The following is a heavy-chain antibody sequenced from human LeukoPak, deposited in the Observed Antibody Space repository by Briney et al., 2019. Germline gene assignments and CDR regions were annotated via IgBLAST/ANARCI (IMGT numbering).Heavy chain of an antibody. V-gene: IGHV1-18*01. J-gene: IGHJ5*02. D-gene: IGHD2-2*02. CDR3: ARALGYCSSTSCYNDKPTNNWFDP. Sequence: GASVKVSCKASGYTFTSYGISWVRQAPGQGLEWMGWISAYNGNTNYAQKLQGRVTMTTDTSTSTVYMELSSLRSEDTAVYYCARALGYCSSTSCYNDKPTNNWFDPWGQGTLVTVSS. CDR1: GYTFTSYG. CDR2: ISAYNGNT.